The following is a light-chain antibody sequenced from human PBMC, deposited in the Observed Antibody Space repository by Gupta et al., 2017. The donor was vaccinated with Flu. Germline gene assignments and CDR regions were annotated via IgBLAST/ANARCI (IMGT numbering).Light chain of an antibody. CDR3: SSYSSTDPLYV. V-gene: IGLV2-14*01. CDR1: SSDVGGYNN. Sequence: SSDVGGYNNVSWYQQHPGRAPKLMIYEVSNRPSGVSNRFSGSKSANTASLTISGLQAEDEADFYCSSYSSTDPLYVFGTGTKVTVL. J-gene: IGLJ1*01. CDR2: EVS.